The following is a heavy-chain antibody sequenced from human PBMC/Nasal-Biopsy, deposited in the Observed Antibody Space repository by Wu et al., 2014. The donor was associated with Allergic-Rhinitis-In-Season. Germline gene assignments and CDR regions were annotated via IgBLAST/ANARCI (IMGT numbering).Heavy chain of an antibody. Sequence: LRLSCAASGFTFSGYVMHWVRQAPGKGLEWVALISNDGSNKYYADSVKGRFTISRDNSKNTLYLQMNSLRAEDTAVYYCARVNSVSFFDYWSQGTLATVSS. J-gene: IGHJ4*02. CDR3: ARVNSVSFFDY. CDR2: ISNDGSNK. V-gene: IGHV3-30-3*01. CDR1: GFTFSGYV. D-gene: IGHD1-26*01.